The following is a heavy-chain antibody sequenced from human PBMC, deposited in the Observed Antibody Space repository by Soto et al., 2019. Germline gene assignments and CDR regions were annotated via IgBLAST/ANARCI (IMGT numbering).Heavy chain of an antibody. CDR2: ISDSGFTT. CDR1: GFTFTTYA. V-gene: IGHV3-23*01. D-gene: IGHD6-19*01. Sequence: GGSLTLSCPASGFTFTTYAINCVRQPPGDGLEWVSTISDSGFTTYYADSVQGRFTISRDNSKNTVYLQMNSLRAEDTAVYYCAKHRARAGDSSAWAIDYWGQGTRVTVSS. J-gene: IGHJ4*02. CDR3: AKHRARAGDSSAWAIDY.